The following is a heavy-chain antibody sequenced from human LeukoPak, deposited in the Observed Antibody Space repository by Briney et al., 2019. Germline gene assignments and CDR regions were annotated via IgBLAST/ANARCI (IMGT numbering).Heavy chain of an antibody. CDR2: INHSGST. D-gene: IGHD3-10*02. J-gene: IGHJ4*02. V-gene: IGHV4-34*01. CDR1: GGSFSGYS. Sequence: SETLSLTCAVYGGSFSGYSWTWVRQAPGKGLEWIGEINHSGSTNYTPSLKTRVTMSLDTSKNQFSLNLNSVTAADTAVYYCAGGLYVRKYWGQGTLVTVSS. CDR3: AGGLYVRKY.